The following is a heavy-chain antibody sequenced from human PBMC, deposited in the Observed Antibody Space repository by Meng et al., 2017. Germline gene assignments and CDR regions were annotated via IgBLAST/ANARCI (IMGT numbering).Heavy chain of an antibody. Sequence: GESLKISCAASGFTFSSYAMHWVRQAPGKGLEWVAVISYDGSNKYYADSVKGRFTISRDNAKNSLYLQMNSLRAEDTAVYYCARDQYRHEEYYYDSSGYHDYWGQGTLVTVSS. CDR1: GFTFSSYA. CDR2: ISYDGSNK. D-gene: IGHD3-22*01. V-gene: IGHV3-30*07. CDR3: ARDQYRHEEYYYDSSGYHDY. J-gene: IGHJ4*02.